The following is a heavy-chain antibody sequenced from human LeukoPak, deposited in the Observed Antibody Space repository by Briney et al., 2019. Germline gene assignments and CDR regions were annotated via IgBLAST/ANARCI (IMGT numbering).Heavy chain of an antibody. Sequence: GGSLRLSCAASGFTFTNYEMNWVRQAPGKGLEWVSYISSSGRTTYYADSVKGRFTISRDNAKNSVYLQMNSLRAEDKAVYYCARESWCGSHEGNAFDIWGQGRMVTVSS. CDR2: ISSSGRTT. CDR3: ARESWCGSHEGNAFDI. V-gene: IGHV3-48*03. CDR1: GFTFTNYE. D-gene: IGHD1-26*01. J-gene: IGHJ3*02.